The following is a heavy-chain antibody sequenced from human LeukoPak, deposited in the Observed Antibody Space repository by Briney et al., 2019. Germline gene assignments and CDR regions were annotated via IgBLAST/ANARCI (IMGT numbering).Heavy chain of an antibody. D-gene: IGHD3-9*01. V-gene: IGHV4-39*01. J-gene: IGHJ4*02. CDR3: ASRIDILTGYVFDF. Sequence: SESLSLTCTVSGGSVSSSIYYWGWIRQPPGKGLEWIGSIYYSGSTSYDPSLKSRVTISVDTSKNQFSLKLTSVTAADTAVYYCASRIDILTGYVFDFWGQGTLVTVSS. CDR1: GGSVSSSIYY. CDR2: IYYSGST.